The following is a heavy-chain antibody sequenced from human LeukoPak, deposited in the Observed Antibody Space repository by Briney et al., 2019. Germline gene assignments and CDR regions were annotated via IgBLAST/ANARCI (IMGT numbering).Heavy chain of an antibody. CDR1: GFTFISYW. V-gene: IGHV3-7*01. Sequence: PGGSLRLSCAASGFTFISYWMTWVRQAPGKGLEWVANIKEDGSEKFYVDSVKGRFTISRDNANNPVYLQMNNLRAVDTAVYYCARDRIRVQLWLGGMDVWGQGTTVTVSS. J-gene: IGHJ6*02. CDR3: ARDRIRVQLWLGGMDV. CDR2: IKEDGSEK. D-gene: IGHD3-22*01.